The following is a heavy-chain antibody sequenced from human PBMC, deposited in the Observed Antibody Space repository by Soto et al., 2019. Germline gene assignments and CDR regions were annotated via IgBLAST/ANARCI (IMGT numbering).Heavy chain of an antibody. V-gene: IGHV3-9*01. CDR3: AKDGGLLWFGELLPYYFDY. CDR2: ISWNSGSI. Sequence: EVQLVESGGGLVQPGRSLRLSCADSGFTFDDYAMHWVRQAPGKGLEWVSGISWNSGSIGYADSVKGRFTISRDNAKNSLYLQMNSLRAEDTALYYCAKDGGLLWFGELLPYYFDYWGQGTLVTVSS. D-gene: IGHD3-10*01. J-gene: IGHJ4*02. CDR1: GFTFDDYA.